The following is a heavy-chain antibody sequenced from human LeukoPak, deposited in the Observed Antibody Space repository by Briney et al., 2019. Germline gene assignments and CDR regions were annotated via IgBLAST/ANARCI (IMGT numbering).Heavy chain of an antibody. CDR3: ATGYLVTAGLMDV. D-gene: IGHD6-13*01. V-gene: IGHV1-24*01. J-gene: IGHJ6*02. CDR2: FDPEDGKT. CDR1: GYTLTELS. Sequence: TSVKVSCKVSGYTLTELSMFWVRQAPGKGLEWMGSFDPEDGKTVYAQKFQGRVTMTEDTSTDTAYMELSSLRSEDTAVYYCATGYLVTAGLMDVWGQGTTVTVSS.